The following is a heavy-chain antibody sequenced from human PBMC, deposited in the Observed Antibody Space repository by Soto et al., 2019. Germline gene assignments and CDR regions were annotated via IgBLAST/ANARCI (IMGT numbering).Heavy chain of an antibody. CDR1: GYTFTDYW. V-gene: IGHV5-51*01. D-gene: IGHD2-15*01. CDR2: TYPGDSDT. CDR3: SRRAGCVVAPLHTES. Sequence: GESLKISCKGPGYTFTDYWIGCVRQLPGKGLEWMGITYPGDSDTRYSPSFQGHVTITVDKSTNTAYLQWNTLRASDTALYYCSRRAGCVVAPLHTESWRQANLATVCS. J-gene: IGHJ4*02.